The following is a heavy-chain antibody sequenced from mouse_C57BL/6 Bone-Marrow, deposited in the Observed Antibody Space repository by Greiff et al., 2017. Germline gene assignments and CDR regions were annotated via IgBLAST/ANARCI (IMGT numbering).Heavy chain of an antibody. V-gene: IGHV3-1*01. J-gene: IGHJ4*01. CDR2: ISYSGST. CDR1: GYSITSGYD. Sequence: EVKLQESGPGMVKPSQSLSLTCTVTGYSITSGYDWHWIRHFPGNKLEWMGYISYSGSTNYNQYLKSRISITHDTSKNHFFLKWNSLTTEDTSTYYCARETYYSNYYAVDYWGQGTSVTVSS. CDR3: ARETYYSNYYAVDY. D-gene: IGHD2-5*01.